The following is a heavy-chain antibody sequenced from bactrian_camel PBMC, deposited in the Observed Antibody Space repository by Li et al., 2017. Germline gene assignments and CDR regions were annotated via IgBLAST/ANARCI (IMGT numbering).Heavy chain of an antibody. J-gene: IGHJ6*01. CDR2: IATNGTT. CDR1: GIDFNTCD. D-gene: IGHD5*01. CDR3: AAGQGVGWCLDVIRVGAEADFDY. Sequence: LVESGGGSVQAGGSLRLSCTAPGIDFNTCDMKWYRQVAGKQREWVSSIATNGTTNYAHFVKGRFTISVDNAKNTLYLQMNSLKPEDTATYNCAAGQGVGWCLDVIRVGAEADFDYWGQGTQVTVS. V-gene: IGHV3S53*01.